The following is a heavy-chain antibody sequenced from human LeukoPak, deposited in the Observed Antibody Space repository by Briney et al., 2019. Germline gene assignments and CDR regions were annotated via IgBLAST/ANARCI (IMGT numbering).Heavy chain of an antibody. CDR2: IYYSGST. D-gene: IGHD6-19*01. Sequence: SETLSLTCTVSGGSISSSSYYWGWIRQPPGKGLEWIGSIYYSGSTYYNPSLKSRVTISVDTSKNQFSLKLSSVTAADTAVYYCARVNWKQWLDWGQGTLVTVSS. CDR3: ARVNWKQWLD. V-gene: IGHV4-39*07. J-gene: IGHJ4*02. CDR1: GGSISSSSYY.